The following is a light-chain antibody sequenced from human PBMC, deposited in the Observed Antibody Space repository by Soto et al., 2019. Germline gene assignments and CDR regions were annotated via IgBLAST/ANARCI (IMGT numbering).Light chain of an antibody. CDR2: EVR. CDR1: LRDVGAYNL. J-gene: IGLJ2*01. Sequence: QSVLTQPASVSGSPEQSITISCAGTLRDVGAYNLVSWYQQNPGRAPQLIIYEVRNRPSGISFRFSGSKSGNTASLTISGLQAEDEADYYCSSYTSKSSLIFGGGTKLTVL. CDR3: SSYTSKSSLI. V-gene: IGLV2-14*01.